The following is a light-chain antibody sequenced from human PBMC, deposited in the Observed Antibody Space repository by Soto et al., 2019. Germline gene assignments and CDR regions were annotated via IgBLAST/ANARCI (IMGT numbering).Light chain of an antibody. CDR2: AAS. CDR1: QSISSY. Sequence: DIQMTQSPSSLSASVGDRVTITCRASQSISSYLNWYQQKPGKAPKLLIYAASSLQSGVPSRFSSSRSGTEFTLTISSLQPEDFATYYCQQSYSTLPYTFGQGTKLEIK. J-gene: IGKJ2*01. CDR3: QQSYSTLPYT. V-gene: IGKV1-39*01.